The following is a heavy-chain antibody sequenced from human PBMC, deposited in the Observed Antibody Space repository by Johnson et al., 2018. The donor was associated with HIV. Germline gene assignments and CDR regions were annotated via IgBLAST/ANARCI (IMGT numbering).Heavy chain of an antibody. CDR1: GFTFSSYA. CDR2: ISYDGSNK. Sequence: QVQLVESGGGVVQPGRSLRLSCAASGFTFSSYAMHWVRQAPGKGLEWVAVISYDGSNKYYADSVKGRFTISRDNSKNTLYLQMNSLRAEDTAVYYCARVYSSSSAHAFDIWGQGTMVTFSS. J-gene: IGHJ3*02. V-gene: IGHV3-30*04. D-gene: IGHD6-6*01. CDR3: ARVYSSSSAHAFDI.